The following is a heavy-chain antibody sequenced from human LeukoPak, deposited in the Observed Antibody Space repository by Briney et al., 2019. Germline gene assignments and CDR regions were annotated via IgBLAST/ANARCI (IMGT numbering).Heavy chain of an antibody. Sequence: SETLSLTCTVSGYSINSAFYWGWIRVPPGKGLEWIGSVFHRGTTYYNSSLKSRANSSIDMSKNQFSLKLNSLTAEDTAMYYCVRDGYYGSGSPGWFGPWGPGTLVIVPA. J-gene: IGHJ5*02. CDR3: VRDGYYGSGSPGWFGP. D-gene: IGHD3-10*01. V-gene: IGHV4-38-2*02. CDR1: GYSINSAFY. CDR2: VFHRGTT.